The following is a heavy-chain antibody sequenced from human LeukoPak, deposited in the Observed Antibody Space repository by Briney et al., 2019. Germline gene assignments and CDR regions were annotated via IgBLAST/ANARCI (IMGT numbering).Heavy chain of an antibody. CDR1: GFTFSSYS. Sequence: GGSLRLSCAASGFTFSSYSMNWVRQAPGKGLEWVSYISSSSSTIYYADSVKGRFTISRDNAKNSLYLQMNSLRAEDTAVYYCARLYSSSWSFFDYWGQGTLVTVSS. V-gene: IGHV3-48*04. CDR3: ARLYSSSWSFFDY. D-gene: IGHD6-13*01. CDR2: ISSSSSTI. J-gene: IGHJ4*02.